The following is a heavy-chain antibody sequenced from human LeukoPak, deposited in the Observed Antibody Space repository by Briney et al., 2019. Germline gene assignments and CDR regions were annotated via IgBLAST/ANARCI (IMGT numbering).Heavy chain of an antibody. CDR1: AYTFTGYY. CDR3: ARDVGGGDQFDY. Sequence: GASVKVSCKASAYTFTGYYMHWVRQAPGQGLEWMGRINPNSGGTNYAQKFQGRVTMTRDTSISTAYMELSRLRSDDTAVYYCARDVGGGDQFDYWGQGTLVTVSS. D-gene: IGHD2-21*02. CDR2: INPNSGGT. V-gene: IGHV1-2*06. J-gene: IGHJ4*02.